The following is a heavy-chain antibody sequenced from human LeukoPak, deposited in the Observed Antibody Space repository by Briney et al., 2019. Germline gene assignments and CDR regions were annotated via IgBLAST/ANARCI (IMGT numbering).Heavy chain of an antibody. CDR3: ARSAGWYWYFDL. Sequence: SETLSLTCTVSGDAITSYNWNWIRQPAGKGLEWIGRIYTGGTTKYNPSLESRVTMSADTSSNQFSLKLSSVTAADTAVYYCARSAGWYWYFDLWGRDTLVTVSS. J-gene: IGHJ2*01. CDR1: GDAITSYN. D-gene: IGHD6-19*01. CDR2: IYTGGTT. V-gene: IGHV4-4*07.